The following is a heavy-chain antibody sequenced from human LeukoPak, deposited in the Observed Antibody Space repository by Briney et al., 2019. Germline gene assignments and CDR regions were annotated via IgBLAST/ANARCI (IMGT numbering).Heavy chain of an antibody. V-gene: IGHV3-30-3*01. D-gene: IGHD3-22*01. CDR3: ARDPDSSGYYAYYFDY. CDR2: ISYDGSNK. J-gene: IGHJ4*02. CDR1: GFTFSSYA. Sequence: GRSLRLSCAASGFTFSSYAMHWVRQAPGKGLEWVAVISYDGSNKYYAGSVKGRFTISRDNSKNTLYLQMNSLRAEDTAVYYCARDPDSSGYYAYYFDYWGQGTLVTVSS.